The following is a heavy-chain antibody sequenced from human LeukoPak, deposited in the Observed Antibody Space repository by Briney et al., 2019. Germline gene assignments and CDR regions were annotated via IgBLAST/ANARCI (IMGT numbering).Heavy chain of an antibody. CDR1: GDSFSSNSAA. V-gene: IGHV6-1*01. D-gene: IGHD1-26*01. Sequence: QTLSLTCAISGDSFSSNSAAWNWIRQSPSRGLEWLGRTYYRSKLYNDYAVSVKSRITINPDTSKNQFSLQLNSVTPEDTAVYYCARVRATLSTDAFDIWGQGTMVTVSS. CDR2: TYYRSKLYN. J-gene: IGHJ3*02. CDR3: ARVRATLSTDAFDI.